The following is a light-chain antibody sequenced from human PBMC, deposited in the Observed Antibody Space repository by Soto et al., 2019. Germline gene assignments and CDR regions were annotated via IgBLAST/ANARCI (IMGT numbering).Light chain of an antibody. Sequence: EIVMTQSPATLSVSPGDRAALSCRASQSVGTNFAWYQQKPGQAPRLLIYDASTRATGIPARFRGSGSGTEFTPTNSTLQSEDCAVSYYQQRLNWPPDFGQGTKVESK. V-gene: IGKV3-15*01. CDR2: DAS. CDR1: QSVGTN. J-gene: IGKJ1*01. CDR3: QQRLNWPPD.